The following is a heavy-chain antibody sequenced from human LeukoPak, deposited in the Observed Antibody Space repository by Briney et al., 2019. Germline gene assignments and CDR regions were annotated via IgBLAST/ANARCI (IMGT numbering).Heavy chain of an antibody. D-gene: IGHD1-7*01. J-gene: IGHJ6*02. Sequence: GGSLRLSCAASGFTFSSYAMHWVRQAPGKGLEWVAVISYDGSNKYYADSVKGRFTISRDNSKNTLYLQMNSLRAEDTAVYYCARNYWAPIGGHYYGMDVWGQGTTVTVSS. V-gene: IGHV3-30-3*01. CDR1: GFTFSSYA. CDR2: ISYDGSNK. CDR3: ARNYWAPIGGHYYGMDV.